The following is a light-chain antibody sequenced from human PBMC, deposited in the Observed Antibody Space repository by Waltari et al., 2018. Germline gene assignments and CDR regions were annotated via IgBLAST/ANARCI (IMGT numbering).Light chain of an antibody. V-gene: IGKV1-9*01. J-gene: IGKJ5*01. CDR2: AAS. CDR1: QGISSN. CDR3: QQLNSYPIT. Sequence: IQLTQSPSSLSASVGDRVTITCRASQGISSNLAWYQQKPGTAPKLLISAASTLQSGVPLRFSGSGSGTDFTLTISSLQPEDFATYYCQQLNSYPITFGQGTRLEIK.